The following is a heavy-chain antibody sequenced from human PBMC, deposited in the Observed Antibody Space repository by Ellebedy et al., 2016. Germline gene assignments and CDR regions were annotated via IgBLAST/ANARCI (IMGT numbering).Heavy chain of an antibody. CDR2: IYYSGST. V-gene: IGHV4-39*01. J-gene: IGHJ5*02. CDR1: GGSISSSSYY. CDR3: ARGLFGSSLDRADWFNP. Sequence: SETLSLXCTVSGGSISSSSYYWGWIRQPPGKGLEWIGSIYYSGSTYYNPSLKSRVTISVDTSKNQFSLKLSSVTAADTAVYYCARGLFGSSLDRADWFNPWGQGTLVTVSS. D-gene: IGHD1-26*01.